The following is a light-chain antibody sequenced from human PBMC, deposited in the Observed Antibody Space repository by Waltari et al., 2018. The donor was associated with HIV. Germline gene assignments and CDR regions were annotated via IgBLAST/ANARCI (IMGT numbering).Light chain of an antibody. Sequence: QSVLTQPPSASGTPGQRVTISCSGSRPNIGSNTVNWYQQLPGTAPKLLIYSNNQRPSGVPDRFSGSKSGTSASLAISGLQSEDEADYYCAAWDDSLNGHVVFGGGTKLTVL. J-gene: IGLJ2*01. CDR2: SNN. CDR1: RPNIGSNT. V-gene: IGLV1-44*01. CDR3: AAWDDSLNGHVV.